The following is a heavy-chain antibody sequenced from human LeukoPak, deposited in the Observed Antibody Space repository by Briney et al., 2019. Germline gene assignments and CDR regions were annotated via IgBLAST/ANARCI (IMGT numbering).Heavy chain of an antibody. CDR3: ARDSPGYSSGWYYFDY. Sequence: PSQTLSLTRAVSGGSISSGSYYWSWIRQPAGKGLEWIGRIYTSGSTNYNPSLKSRVTMSVDTSKNQFSLKLSSVTAADTAVYYCARDSPGYSSGWYYFDYWGQGTLVTVSS. V-gene: IGHV4-61*02. D-gene: IGHD6-19*01. J-gene: IGHJ4*02. CDR2: IYTSGST. CDR1: GGSISSGSYY.